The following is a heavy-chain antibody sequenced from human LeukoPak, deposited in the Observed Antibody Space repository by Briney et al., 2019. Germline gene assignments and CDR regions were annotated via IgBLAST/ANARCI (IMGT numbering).Heavy chain of an antibody. D-gene: IGHD3-3*01. CDR2: ISAYNGNT. CDR1: GYTFTSYG. Sequence: ASVKVSCKASGYTFTSYGISWVRQAPGQGLEWMGWISAYNGNTNYAQKLQGRVTMTTDTSTSTAYMEPRSLRSDDTAVYYCARDGGSDYDFWSGYYNTLDYFDYWGQGTLVTVSS. V-gene: IGHV1-18*01. CDR3: ARDGGSDYDFWSGYYNTLDYFDY. J-gene: IGHJ4*02.